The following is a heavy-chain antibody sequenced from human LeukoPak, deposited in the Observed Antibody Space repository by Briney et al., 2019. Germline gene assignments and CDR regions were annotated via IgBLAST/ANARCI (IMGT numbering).Heavy chain of an antibody. D-gene: IGHD3-10*01. CDR1: GGSISSYY. Sequence: SETLSLTCTVSGGSISSYYWSWIRQPPGKGLEWIGYIYYSGSTNYNPSLKSRVTISVDTSKNQFSLKLSSVTAADTAVYYCARAGVETRPEYFQHWGQGTLVTVS. J-gene: IGHJ1*01. CDR3: ARAGVETRPEYFQH. V-gene: IGHV4-59*01. CDR2: IYYSGST.